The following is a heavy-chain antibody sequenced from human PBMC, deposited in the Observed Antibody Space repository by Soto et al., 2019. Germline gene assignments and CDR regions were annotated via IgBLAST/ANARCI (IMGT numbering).Heavy chain of an antibody. CDR1: GYTFTGYY. V-gene: IGHV1-2*04. D-gene: IGHD1-26*01. Sequence: ASVKVSCKASGYTFTGYYMHWVRQAPGQGLEWMGWINPNSGGTNYAQKFQGWVTMTRDTSISTAYMELSRLRSDDTAVYYCARLVDDSGSYGTNFDYWGQGTLVTVSS. CDR2: INPNSGGT. CDR3: ARLVDDSGSYGTNFDY. J-gene: IGHJ4*02.